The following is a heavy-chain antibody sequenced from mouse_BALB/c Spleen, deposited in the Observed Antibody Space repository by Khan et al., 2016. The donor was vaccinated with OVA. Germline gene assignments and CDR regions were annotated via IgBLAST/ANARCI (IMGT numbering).Heavy chain of an antibody. D-gene: IGHD2-3*01. CDR3: ARRVDGYYGAMDY. V-gene: IGHV3-2*02. CDR1: GYSITSDYA. Sequence: VQLKQSGPGLVKPSQSLSLTCTVTGYSITSDYAWNWIRQFPGNKLEWMGYISYSGSTSYNPSLKSRISITRDTSKNQFFLQLNSVTTEDTATYYCARRVDGYYGAMDYWGQGTSVTVSS. CDR2: ISYSGST. J-gene: IGHJ4*01.